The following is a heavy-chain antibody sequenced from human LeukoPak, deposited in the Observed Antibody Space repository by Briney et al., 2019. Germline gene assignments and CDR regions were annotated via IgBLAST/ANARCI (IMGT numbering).Heavy chain of an antibody. CDR1: GFTFSSYT. D-gene: IGHD2-21*02. CDR2: IQEDGKKE. Sequence: GGSLRLSCAASGFTFSSYTMNWVRQAPGKGLEWVANIQEDGKKENYVDSVRGRFTISRDNAKNSIYLQMNSLRVEDTAVYYCAKDIVGGGDDYWGQGTLVIVSS. J-gene: IGHJ4*02. CDR3: AKDIVGGGDDY. V-gene: IGHV3-7*01.